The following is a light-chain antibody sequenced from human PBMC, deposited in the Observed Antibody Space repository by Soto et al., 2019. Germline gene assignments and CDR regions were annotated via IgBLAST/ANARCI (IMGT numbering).Light chain of an antibody. CDR1: QTVTTNY. V-gene: IGKV3-20*01. Sequence: ETVLTQSPGTLSLSPGETATLSCRASQTVTTNYLAWYQQKPDQAPRLLIYGASSRATGIADRFSGSGSRTDFTLTISRLEPEDFAVYYCQQYGSSVFIFGQGTKLVIK. CDR2: GAS. J-gene: IGKJ2*01. CDR3: QQYGSSVFI.